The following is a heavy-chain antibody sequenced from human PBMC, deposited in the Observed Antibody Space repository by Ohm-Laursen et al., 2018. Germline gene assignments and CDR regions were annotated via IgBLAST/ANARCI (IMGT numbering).Heavy chain of an antibody. CDR2: ISSSGSTI. Sequence: GSLRLSCAASGFTFSDYYMSWIRQAPGKGLEWVSYISSSGSTIHYADSVKGRFTISRDNAKNSLYLQMNSLRAEDTAVYYCARDRYYDFWSGSKVLDYWGQGTLVTVSS. CDR3: ARDRYYDFWSGSKVLDY. J-gene: IGHJ4*02. V-gene: IGHV3-11*01. CDR1: GFTFSDYY. D-gene: IGHD3-3*01.